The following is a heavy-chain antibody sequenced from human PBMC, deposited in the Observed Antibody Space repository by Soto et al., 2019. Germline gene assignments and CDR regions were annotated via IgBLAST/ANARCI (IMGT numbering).Heavy chain of an antibody. CDR1: GFTFSSYA. D-gene: IGHD2-15*01. CDR3: AKAYCSGGSRYSVEGLYYFDY. CDR2: ISGSGGST. V-gene: IGHV3-23*01. Sequence: EVQLLESGGGLVQPGGSLRLSCAASGFTFSSYAMSWVRQAPGKGLEWVSAISGSGGSTYYADSVKGRFTISRDNSKNTLYLQMNSLRAEDTAVYYCAKAYCSGGSRYSVEGLYYFDYWGQGTLVTVSS. J-gene: IGHJ4*02.